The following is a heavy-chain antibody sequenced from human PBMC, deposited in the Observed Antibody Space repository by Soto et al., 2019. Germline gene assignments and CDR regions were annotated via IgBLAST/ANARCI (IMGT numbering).Heavy chain of an antibody. CDR3: ASFFSPRFHICSSTSCYDDWFDP. Sequence: PSETLSLTCTVSGGSISNSSYYWGWIRQPPGKGLESIGNIYYSGSTYYNPSLKSRVTISVDTSKNQFSLKLSSVTAADTAVYYCASFFSPRFHICSSTSCYDDWFDPWGQGTLVTVSS. V-gene: IGHV4-39*01. J-gene: IGHJ5*02. D-gene: IGHD2-2*01. CDR2: IYYSGST. CDR1: GGSISNSSYY.